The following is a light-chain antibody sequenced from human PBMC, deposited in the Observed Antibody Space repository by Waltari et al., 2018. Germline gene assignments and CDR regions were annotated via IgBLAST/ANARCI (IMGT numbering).Light chain of an antibody. CDR2: AAS. V-gene: IGKV1-27*01. CDR3: QKYNSAPLT. J-gene: IGKJ4*01. Sequence: DIQMTQSPSSLSASVGDRVTITCRANQGISNYLAWYQKKPGKVPKLLIYAASTLQSGVPSRFSGSGSGTDFTLTISSLQPEDVATYYCQKYNSAPLTFGGGTKVEIK. CDR1: QGISNY.